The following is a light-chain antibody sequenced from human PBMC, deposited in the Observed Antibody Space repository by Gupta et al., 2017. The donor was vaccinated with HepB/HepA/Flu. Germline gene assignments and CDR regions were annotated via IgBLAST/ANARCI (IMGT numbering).Light chain of an antibody. Sequence: DIQITQSPSSLSASVGDRVTIACRASQGIRNDLGWYQQKPGKAPKRLIYAGSSLESGVPSRFSGCGTGTEFTLTIISPQPEDFADCYCQQKISYPWTFGQGTKVEI. CDR3: QQKISYPWT. CDR1: QGIRND. V-gene: IGKV1-17*01. J-gene: IGKJ1*01. CDR2: AGS.